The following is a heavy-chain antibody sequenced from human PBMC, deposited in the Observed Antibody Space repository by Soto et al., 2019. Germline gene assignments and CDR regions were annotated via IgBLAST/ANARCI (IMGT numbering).Heavy chain of an antibody. Sequence: QVQLVQSGGEVKKPGASVKVSCKASGYTFTNYGVTWVRQAPGQGLEWMGWISAYTDNPNYAQKFQGRVTMTIDTSTTTAHMDLRSLTSDDTAVYYCARVIPGAEAWFGPWGQGTLVTVSS. CDR3: ARVIPGAEAWFGP. V-gene: IGHV1-18*01. CDR1: GYTFTNYG. D-gene: IGHD2-2*01. J-gene: IGHJ5*02. CDR2: ISAYTDNP.